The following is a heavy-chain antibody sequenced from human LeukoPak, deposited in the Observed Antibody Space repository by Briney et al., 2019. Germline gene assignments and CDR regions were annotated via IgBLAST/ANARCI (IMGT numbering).Heavy chain of an antibody. J-gene: IGHJ6*04. D-gene: IGHD5-18*01. CDR1: GGSISSYY. Sequence: PSETLSLTCTVSGGSISSYYWSWIRQPPGKGLEWIGYIYYSGSTNYNPSLKSRVTISVDTSKNQFSLKLSSVTAADTAVYYSAGGGYSYGLAYYYYGMDVWGKGTTVTVSS. V-gene: IGHV4-59*01. CDR2: IYYSGST. CDR3: AGGGYSYGLAYYYYGMDV.